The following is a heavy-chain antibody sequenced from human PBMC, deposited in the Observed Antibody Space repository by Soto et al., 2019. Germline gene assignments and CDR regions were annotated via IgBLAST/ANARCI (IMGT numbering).Heavy chain of an antibody. CDR2: FYSSGSI. D-gene: IGHD6-19*01. V-gene: IGHV4-31*02. J-gene: IGHJ5*02. CDR3: ARMYSSGSGWFHP. CDR1: GYFIGAGGYY. Sequence: LSLTCFVSGYFIGAGGYYWSWIRHHPGKGLEWIGSFYSSGSIIYNPSLRSRVSISGDMSTNQFSMSLTSVTAADTARYYCARMYSSGSGWFHPWGQGTLVTVSS.